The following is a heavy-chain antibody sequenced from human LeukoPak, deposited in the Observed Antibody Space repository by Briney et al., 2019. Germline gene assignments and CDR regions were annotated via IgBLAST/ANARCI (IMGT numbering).Heavy chain of an antibody. D-gene: IGHD7-27*01. J-gene: IGHJ3*02. CDR2: IYSSGST. V-gene: IGHV4-59*08. CDR1: GGSISNYF. CDR3: ARHAPNRGGDAFDI. Sequence: PSETLSLTCSVSGGSISNYFWTWIRQPPGKGLEWIGYIYSSGSTYYNPSLKSRVTISVDTSKNRFSLKLSTVTAADTAVYYCARHAPNRGGDAFDIWGQGTMVTVSS.